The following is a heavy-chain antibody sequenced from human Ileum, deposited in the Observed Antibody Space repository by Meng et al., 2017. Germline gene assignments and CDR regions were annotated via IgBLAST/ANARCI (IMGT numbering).Heavy chain of an antibody. V-gene: IGHV3-30*04. CDR2: VSFDGHRK. CDR3: ARTAGYSAYADY. Sequence: GESLKISCTASGFTFSKYSMHWVRQAPGKGLEWVAIVSFDGHRKYYADSLKDRFTISRDNSKNTLDLQVISLSADDTAVYYCARTAGYSAYADYWGQGTLVTVSS. D-gene: IGHD5-12*01. J-gene: IGHJ4*02. CDR1: GFTFSKYS.